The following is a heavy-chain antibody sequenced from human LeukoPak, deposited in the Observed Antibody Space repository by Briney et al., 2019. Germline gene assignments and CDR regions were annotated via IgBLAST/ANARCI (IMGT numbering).Heavy chain of an antibody. CDR2: IIPIFGTA. J-gene: IGHJ4*02. CDR3: ARAYSYGYYFDY. Sequence: SVKVSCKASGGTFSSYAISWVRQAPGQGLEWMGGIIPIFGTANYAQKFQGRVTITADESTSTAYMELSSLRSEDTAVYYCARAYSYGYYFDYWGQGTLVTVSS. CDR1: GGTFSSYA. D-gene: IGHD5-18*01. V-gene: IGHV1-69*13.